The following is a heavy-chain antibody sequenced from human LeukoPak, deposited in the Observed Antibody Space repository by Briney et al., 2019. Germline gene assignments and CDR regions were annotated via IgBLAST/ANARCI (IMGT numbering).Heavy chain of an antibody. D-gene: IGHD6-6*01. Sequence: SQTLSLTCAISGDSVSSNSAAWNWIRQSPSRGLEWLGRTYYRSKWYNDYAVSVKSRITINPDTSKNQFSLQLNSVTPEDTAVYYCARDGEQLVAYYYYYMDVWGKGTTVTVSS. CDR3: ARDGEQLVAYYYYYMDV. CDR2: TYYRSKWYN. V-gene: IGHV6-1*01. CDR1: GDSVSSNSAA. J-gene: IGHJ6*03.